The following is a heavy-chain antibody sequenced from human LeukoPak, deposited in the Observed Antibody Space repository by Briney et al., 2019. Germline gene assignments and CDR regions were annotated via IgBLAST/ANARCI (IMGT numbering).Heavy chain of an antibody. Sequence: ASVKVSCKASGYTFIGYSISWVRQAPGHGLEWMGWITPYNGNTNYVQNYQGRVTMTTDTSTSTAYMELRSLRSDDTAVYYCAREYGGNPGLFGYWGQGTLVTVSS. CDR3: AREYGGNPGLFGY. CDR1: GYTFIGYS. J-gene: IGHJ4*02. D-gene: IGHD4-23*01. CDR2: ITPYNGNT. V-gene: IGHV1-18*01.